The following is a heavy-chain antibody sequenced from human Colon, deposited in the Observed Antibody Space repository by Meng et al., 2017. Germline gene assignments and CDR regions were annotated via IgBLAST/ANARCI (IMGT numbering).Heavy chain of an antibody. Sequence: GGSLRLSCAVSGFTFDDYAMHWVRQAPGKGLEWVSGISWNSGSIGYADSVKGRFTISRDNAKNSLYLQMSSLRAEDTALYYCAKDKWRHIVVVPGFDYWGQGTLVTVSS. V-gene: IGHV3-9*01. CDR2: ISWNSGSI. CDR1: GFTFDDYA. CDR3: AKDKWRHIVVVPGFDY. J-gene: IGHJ4*02. D-gene: IGHD2-2*01.